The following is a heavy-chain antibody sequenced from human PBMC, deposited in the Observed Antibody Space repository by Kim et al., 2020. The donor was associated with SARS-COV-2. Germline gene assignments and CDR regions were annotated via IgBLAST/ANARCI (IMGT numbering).Heavy chain of an antibody. Sequence: SETLSLTCAVYGGSFSGYYWSWIRQPPGKGLEWIGEINHSGSTNYNPSLKSRVTISVDTSKNQFSLKLSSVTAADTAVYYCARVRRYYDSSGYLIDYWGQGTLVTVSS. V-gene: IGHV4-34*01. CDR1: GGSFSGYY. CDR2: INHSGST. D-gene: IGHD3-22*01. CDR3: ARVRRYYDSSGYLIDY. J-gene: IGHJ4*02.